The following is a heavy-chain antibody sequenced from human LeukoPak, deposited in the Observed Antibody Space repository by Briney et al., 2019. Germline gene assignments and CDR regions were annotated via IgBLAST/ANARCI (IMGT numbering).Heavy chain of an antibody. CDR1: GFTFSSYW. CDR2: IKQDGSEK. J-gene: IGHJ6*02. Sequence: PGGSLRLSCAASGFTFSSYWMSWVRQAPGKGLEWVANIKQDGSEKYYVDSVKGRFTISRDNAKNSLYLQMNSLRAEDTAVYYCARTSSGWYWYVYYGMDVWGQGTTVTVSS. CDR3: ARTSSGWYWYVYYGMDV. V-gene: IGHV3-7*01. D-gene: IGHD6-19*01.